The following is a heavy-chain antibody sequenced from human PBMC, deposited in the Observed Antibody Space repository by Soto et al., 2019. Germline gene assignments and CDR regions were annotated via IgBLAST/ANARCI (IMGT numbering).Heavy chain of an antibody. CDR3: ARDRWGLLQFPPRSDYYGMDV. CDR2: IYYSGST. CDR1: GGSISSYY. Sequence: SSETLSLTCTVSGGSISSYYWSWIRQPPGKGLEWIGYIYYSGSTNYNPSLKSRVTISVDTSKNQFSLKLSSLTAADTAVYYCARDRWGLLQFPPRSDYYGMDVWGQGTTVTVSS. V-gene: IGHV4-59*01. J-gene: IGHJ6*02. D-gene: IGHD1-26*01.